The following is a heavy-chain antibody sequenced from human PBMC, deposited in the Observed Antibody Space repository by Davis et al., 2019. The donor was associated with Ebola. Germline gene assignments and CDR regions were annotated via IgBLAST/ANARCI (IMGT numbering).Heavy chain of an antibody. V-gene: IGHV3-30*18. Sequence: GESLKISCAASGFTFSSYGMHWVRQAPGKGLEWVAVISYDGSNKYYADSVKGRFTISRDNSKNTLYLQMNSLRAEDTAVYYCAKELGYCSGGSCLYCYYYGMDVWGQGTTVTVSS. CDR2: ISYDGSNK. J-gene: IGHJ6*02. D-gene: IGHD2-15*01. CDR3: AKELGYCSGGSCLYCYYYGMDV. CDR1: GFTFSSYG.